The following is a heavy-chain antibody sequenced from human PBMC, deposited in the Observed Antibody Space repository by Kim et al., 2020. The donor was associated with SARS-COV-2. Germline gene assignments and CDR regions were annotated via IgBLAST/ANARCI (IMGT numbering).Heavy chain of an antibody. J-gene: IGHJ4*02. V-gene: IGHV3-15*01. Sequence: SDGGTSDYAAPVKGRFTISRDDSKHTLYLQMNSLKSEDAGVYYCTTVSMRWGQGTLVTVSS. CDR2: SDGGTS. CDR3: TTVSMR. D-gene: IGHD2-2*01.